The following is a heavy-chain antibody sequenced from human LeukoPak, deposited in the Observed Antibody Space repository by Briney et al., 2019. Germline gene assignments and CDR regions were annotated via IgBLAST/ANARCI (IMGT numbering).Heavy chain of an antibody. CDR1: GFTFITYS. CDR2: IGARGSTI. J-gene: IGHJ3*01. V-gene: IGHV3-48*01. D-gene: IGHD2-21*01. CDR3: ARDSRLALGSLDL. Sequence: GGSLRLSCEASGFTFITYSMHWVRQAPGKGLEWLSYIGARGSTIYYADSVKGRFTISRDNGKNSVYLQMSGLKGEDTAVYYCARDSRLALGSLDLWGQGTMVTVSS.